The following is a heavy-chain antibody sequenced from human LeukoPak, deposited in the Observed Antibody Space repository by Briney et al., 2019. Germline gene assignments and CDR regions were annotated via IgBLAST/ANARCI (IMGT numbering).Heavy chain of an antibody. CDR1: GFTLSRYW. CDR3: ATDHGSGSWNYYAKTFDI. CDR2: IKGDGSKK. J-gene: IGHJ3*02. Sequence: GGSLRLSCTASGFTLSRYWMSWVRQAPGKGLEWVADIKGDGSKKYYADSVKGRFTISRDNAENSLYLQMNSLRAEDTAVYYCATDHGSGSWNYYAKTFDIWGRGTMVSVSS. V-gene: IGHV3-7*01. D-gene: IGHD3-10*01.